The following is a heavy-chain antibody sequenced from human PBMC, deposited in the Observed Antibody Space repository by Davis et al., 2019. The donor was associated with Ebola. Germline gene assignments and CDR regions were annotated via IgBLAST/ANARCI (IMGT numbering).Heavy chain of an antibody. D-gene: IGHD6-13*01. CDR1: GFTFSSYA. Sequence: PGGSLRLSCAASGFTFSSYAMHWVRQAPGKGLEWVAVVSHDGTNEYYADSVKGRFTISRDNSKNTLYLQMNSLRAEDTAVYYCAEQQLLDWGQGTLVTVSS. CDR2: VSHDGTNE. J-gene: IGHJ4*02. CDR3: AEQQLLD. V-gene: IGHV3-30*04.